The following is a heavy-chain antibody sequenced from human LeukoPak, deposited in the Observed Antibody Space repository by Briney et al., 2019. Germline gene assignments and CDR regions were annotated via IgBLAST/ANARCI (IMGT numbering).Heavy chain of an antibody. Sequence: ASVKVSCKASGYTFTSYGISWVRQAPGQGLEWMGWISAYSGNTNYAQKFQGRVTMTRDTSTSTVYMELSSLRSEDTAVYYCARTLVRGVSYYFDYWGQGTLVTVSS. J-gene: IGHJ4*02. CDR1: GYTFTSYG. V-gene: IGHV1-18*01. CDR3: ARTLVRGVSYYFDY. D-gene: IGHD3-10*01. CDR2: ISAYSGNT.